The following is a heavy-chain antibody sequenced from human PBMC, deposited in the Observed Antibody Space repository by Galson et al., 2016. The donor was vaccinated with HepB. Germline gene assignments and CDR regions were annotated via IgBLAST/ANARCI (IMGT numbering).Heavy chain of an antibody. CDR3: ARAYGDYEKIDS. D-gene: IGHD4-17*01. J-gene: IGHJ4*02. V-gene: IGHV5-51*01. CDR2: IYPGNSET. CDR1: GYTFTYYW. Sequence: QSGAEVKKPGESLKISCKGSGYTFTYYWIGWVRQMPGKGLELMGSIYPGNSETRYRPSFQGQVTISADKSINIAYLQWSSLKASDTATYYCARAYGDYEKIDSWGQGTLVTVSS.